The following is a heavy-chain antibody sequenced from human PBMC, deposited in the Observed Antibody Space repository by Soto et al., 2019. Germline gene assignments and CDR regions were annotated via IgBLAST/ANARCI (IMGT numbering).Heavy chain of an antibody. CDR1: GYTFTTYS. D-gene: IGHD2-2*01. V-gene: IGHV1-3*01. CDR3: ARAACSSTSCYNYYAYGMDV. J-gene: IGHJ6*02. Sequence: VASVKVSCKASGYTFTTYSMHWVRQAPGRRLEWMGWIHAGNGNTEHSQKFQGRVTITRDTSASTAYLELGSLRSEDTAVYYCARAACSSTSCYNYYAYGMDVWGQGTAVTVSS. CDR2: IHAGNGNT.